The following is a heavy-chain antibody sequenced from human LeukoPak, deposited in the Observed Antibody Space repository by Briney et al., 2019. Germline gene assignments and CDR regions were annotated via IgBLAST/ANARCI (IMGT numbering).Heavy chain of an antibody. CDR1: GGTFSSYA. CDR3: ARGDFWSGNWFDP. J-gene: IGHJ5*02. D-gene: IGHD3-3*01. CDR2: IIPIFGTA. V-gene: IGHV1-69*05. Sequence: SVKVSCKASGGTFSSYAISWVRQAPGQGLEWMGRIIPIFGTANYAQKFQGRVTITTDESTSTAYMELSSLRSEDAAVYYCARGDFWSGNWFDPWGQGTLVTVSS.